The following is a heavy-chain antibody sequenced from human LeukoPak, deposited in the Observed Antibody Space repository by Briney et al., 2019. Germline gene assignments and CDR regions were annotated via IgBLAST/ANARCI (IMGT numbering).Heavy chain of an antibody. Sequence: SETLSLTCTVAGYSISSGYYWGWIRQPPGKGLEWIGSMFHSGSSYYNPSLRSRATISLDASKNQIPLKLSSVAAADTGVYYCAREGGSASSEVYWGQGTLVTVSS. CDR2: MFHSGSS. D-gene: IGHD2-15*01. CDR1: GYSISSGYY. J-gene: IGHJ4*02. V-gene: IGHV4-38-2*02. CDR3: AREGGSASSEVY.